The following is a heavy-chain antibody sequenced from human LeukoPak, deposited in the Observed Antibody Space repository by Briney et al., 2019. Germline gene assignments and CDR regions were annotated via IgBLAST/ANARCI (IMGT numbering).Heavy chain of an antibody. Sequence: SESLCLTCAVYVGSFSGYYWRWICDPPGKGGGWSGDINHSGSTNNNPSLKSRVTISVDTSKSQFSLKLSSVTAADTAVYYCARLGLVATFPYYYYYGMDVWGQGTTVTVSS. CDR3: ARLGLVATFPYYYYYGMDV. CDR2: INHSGST. V-gene: IGHV4-34*01. J-gene: IGHJ6*02. CDR1: VGSFSGYY. D-gene: IGHD5-12*01.